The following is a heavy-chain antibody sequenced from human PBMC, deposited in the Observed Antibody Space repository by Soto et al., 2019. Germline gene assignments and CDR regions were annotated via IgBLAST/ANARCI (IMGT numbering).Heavy chain of an antibody. CDR3: ARVRFGDAFDY. D-gene: IGHD4-17*01. J-gene: IGHJ4*02. V-gene: IGHV1-18*01. CDR1: GYRFPSYG. CDR2: VNPDNHNT. Sequence: QVQLVQSGPEVKKPGASVKVSCKVSGYRFPSYGINWVRQAPGQGLEWVGWVNPDNHNTNYAQNLQHRVSLTTDTSTNTAFVELRDLTSGDTAVYYCARVRFGDAFDYWGQGTLVTVSS.